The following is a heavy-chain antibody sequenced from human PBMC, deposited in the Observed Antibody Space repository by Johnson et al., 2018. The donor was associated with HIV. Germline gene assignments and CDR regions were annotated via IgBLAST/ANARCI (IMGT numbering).Heavy chain of an antibody. CDR2: MSGGGCSA. D-gene: IGHD3-16*01. Sequence: VLLVESGGGLVQPGGSLRLSCAASGFTVSSYAMSWVRLNPGKGLEWVSSMSGGGCSAYYSDSVKGRFTISSDNSKNTLYLQMNSLRAEDTAVYYCARERRPWGPDAFDIWGQGTMVTVSS. J-gene: IGHJ3*02. V-gene: IGHV3-23*04. CDR3: ARERRPWGPDAFDI. CDR1: GFTVSSYA.